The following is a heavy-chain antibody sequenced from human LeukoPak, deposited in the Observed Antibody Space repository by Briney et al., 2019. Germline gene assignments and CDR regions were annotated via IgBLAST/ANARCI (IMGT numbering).Heavy chain of an antibody. CDR1: GFTFSSYW. V-gene: IGHV3-74*01. CDR2: ITSDGSST. CDR3: AKASNGGSYYGVIIDY. J-gene: IGHJ4*02. Sequence: GGSLRLSCAASGFTFSSYWMHWVRQAPGRGLVWVSRITSDGSSTSYADSVKGRFTISRDNAKNTLYLQMNSLRAEDTAVYYCAKASNGGSYYGVIIDYWGQGTLVTVSS. D-gene: IGHD1-26*01.